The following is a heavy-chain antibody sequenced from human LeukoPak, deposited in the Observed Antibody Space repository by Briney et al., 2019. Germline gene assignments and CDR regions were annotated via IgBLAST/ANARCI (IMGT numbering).Heavy chain of an antibody. J-gene: IGHJ4*02. V-gene: IGHV4-30-4*08. CDR2: IYYSGST. D-gene: IGHD1-26*01. CDR3: ARSRIVGATTLDY. CDR1: GGSISSGDYY. Sequence: SQTLSLTCTVSGGSISSGDYYWSWIRQPPGKGLEWIGYIYYSGSTYYNPSLKSRVTISVDTSKNQFSLKLSSVTAADTAVYYCARSRIVGATTLDYWGQGTLVTVSS.